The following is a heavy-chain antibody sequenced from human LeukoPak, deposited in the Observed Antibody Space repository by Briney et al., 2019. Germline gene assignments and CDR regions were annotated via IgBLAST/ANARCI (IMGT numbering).Heavy chain of an antibody. Sequence: SETLSLTCTVYGGSFSGYYWSWTRQPPGKGLEWIGEINQSGSTNYNPSLKSRVTISADTSKNQFSLKLNSMTAADTAVYYRARLYGSGSYYRHWGQGTLVTVSS. CDR2: INQSGST. CDR3: ARLYGSGSYYRH. V-gene: IGHV4-34*01. D-gene: IGHD3-10*01. CDR1: GGSFSGYY. J-gene: IGHJ4*02.